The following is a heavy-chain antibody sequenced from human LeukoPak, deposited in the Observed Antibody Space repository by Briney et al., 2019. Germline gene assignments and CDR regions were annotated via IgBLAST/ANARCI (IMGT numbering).Heavy chain of an antibody. CDR3: ARGDEELGELSWFDP. CDR2: ISAYNGKT. CDR1: GYTFTSYY. V-gene: IGHV1-18*04. Sequence: GASVKVSCKASGYTFTSYYMHWVRQAPGQGLEWLGWISAYNGKTNYAQKFQGRVTMTTEKSTTTAYMELTSLRFDDTAVYYCARGDEELGELSWFDPWGQGTLVTVSS. J-gene: IGHJ5*02. D-gene: IGHD3-10*01.